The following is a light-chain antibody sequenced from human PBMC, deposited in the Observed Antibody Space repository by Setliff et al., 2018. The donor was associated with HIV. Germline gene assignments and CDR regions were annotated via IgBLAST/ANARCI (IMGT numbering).Light chain of an antibody. V-gene: IGLV2-14*01. Sequence: QSVLTQPASVSGSPGQSITISCTGTSGDVGGYDYVSWYQQHPGKAPKLMIYEVHYRPSGISNRFSGSKSGNTAALTISGLRAEDEGDYYCCSYARGSTYVFGTGTKGTVL. J-gene: IGLJ1*01. CDR2: EVH. CDR1: SGDVGGYDY. CDR3: CSYARGSTYV.